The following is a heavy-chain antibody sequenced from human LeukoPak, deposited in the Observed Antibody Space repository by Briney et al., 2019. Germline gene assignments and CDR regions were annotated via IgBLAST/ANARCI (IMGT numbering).Heavy chain of an antibody. CDR1: GGSISSYY. Sequence: PSETLSLTCTVSGGSISSYYWSWIRQPPGKGLEWIGYIYYSGTTNYNPSLKSRVTISVDTSKNQFSLRLTSVTAADTAVYYCARASYGSGSYYEDYFYYMDVWGKGTTVTISS. D-gene: IGHD3-10*01. V-gene: IGHV4-59*01. CDR2: IYYSGTT. CDR3: ARASYGSGSYYEDYFYYMDV. J-gene: IGHJ6*03.